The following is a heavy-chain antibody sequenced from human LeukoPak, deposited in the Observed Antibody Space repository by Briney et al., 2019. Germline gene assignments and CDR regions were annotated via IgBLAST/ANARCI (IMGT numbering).Heavy chain of an antibody. Sequence: SETLSLTCTVSGGSISSSSYYWGWIRQPPGKGLEWIGSIYYSGSTYYNPSLKSRVTISVDTSKNQFSLKLSSVTAADTAVYYCARERIYSNYVFYYYMDVWGKGNTVTVSS. CDR1: GGSISSSSYY. CDR3: ARERIYSNYVFYYYMDV. V-gene: IGHV4-39*07. J-gene: IGHJ6*03. D-gene: IGHD4-11*01. CDR2: IYYSGST.